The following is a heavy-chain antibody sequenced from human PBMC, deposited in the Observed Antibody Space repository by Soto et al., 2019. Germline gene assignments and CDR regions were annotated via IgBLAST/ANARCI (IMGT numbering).Heavy chain of an antibody. J-gene: IGHJ4*02. V-gene: IGHV3-23*01. CDR3: AKRGSGSYYAD. D-gene: IGHD3-10*01. CDR1: GFTFSSYA. Sequence: EVQLLESGGGLVQPGGSLRLSCAASGFTFSSYAKRWVRQAPGKGLEWVSAISGSGDSTYYADSVKGRFTISRDNSKNTLYLQMNSLRAEDTAVYYCAKRGSGSYYADWGQGTLVTVSS. CDR2: ISGSGDST.